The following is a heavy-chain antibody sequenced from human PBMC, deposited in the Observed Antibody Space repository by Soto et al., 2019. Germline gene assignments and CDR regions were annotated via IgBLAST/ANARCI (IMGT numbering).Heavy chain of an antibody. V-gene: IGHV4-39*01. CDR1: GGSISSSSYY. CDR2: IYYSGST. D-gene: IGHD3-3*01. Sequence: SETLSLTCTVSGGSISSSSYYWGWIRQPPGKGLEWIGSIYYSGSTYYNPSLKSRVTISVDTSKNQFSLKLSSVTAADTAVYYCARHGDKNDDFWSGYYRYYGMDVWGQGATVTVSS. J-gene: IGHJ6*02. CDR3: ARHGDKNDDFWSGYYRYYGMDV.